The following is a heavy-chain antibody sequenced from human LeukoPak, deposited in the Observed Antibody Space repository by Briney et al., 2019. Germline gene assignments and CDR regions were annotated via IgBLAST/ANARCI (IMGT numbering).Heavy chain of an antibody. Sequence: SETLSLTCTVSGGSISSYYWIWIRQSPGKGLEWVGYIHYSGNTNYNPSFKSRVTISLDTSRKQPSLKLRFVTAADTAVYYCVAGGDGMATILAEYWGQGTLVTVSS. CDR2: IHYSGNT. CDR1: GGSISSYY. CDR3: VAGGDGMATILAEY. J-gene: IGHJ4*02. D-gene: IGHD5-24*01. V-gene: IGHV4-59*08.